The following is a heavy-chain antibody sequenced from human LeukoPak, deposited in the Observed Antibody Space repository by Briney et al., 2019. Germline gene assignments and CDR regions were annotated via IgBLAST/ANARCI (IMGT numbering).Heavy chain of an antibody. D-gene: IGHD1-14*01. V-gene: IGHV3-7*01. CDR3: ARALSRTPYYFDY. Sequence: GGSLRLSCAASGFTFSNYWMTWVRQAPGKGLEWVANIKPDESEKYYVGSVKGRFTISRDNAKNSLYLQMNSLRAEDTAVYYCARALSRTPYYFDYWGQGTLVTVSS. CDR1: GFTFSNYW. CDR2: IKPDESEK. J-gene: IGHJ4*02.